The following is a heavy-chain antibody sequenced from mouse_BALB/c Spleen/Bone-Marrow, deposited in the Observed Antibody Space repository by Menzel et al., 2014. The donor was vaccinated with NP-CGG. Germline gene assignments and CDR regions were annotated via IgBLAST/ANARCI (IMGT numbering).Heavy chain of an antibody. V-gene: IGHV1-7*01. J-gene: IGHJ3*01. D-gene: IGHD1-1*01. CDR2: INPGTGYT. CDR1: GYTFTSYW. Sequence: VQLQQSGAELAKPGASVKMSCKASGYTFTSYWMHWVKQRPGPGLVWIGYINPGTGYTEYNQKFRDKATLTADKSSSTAYMQLSSLTSEDSAVYYCARRAYGGSYGFAYWGQGTLVTVSA. CDR3: ARRAYGGSYGFAY.